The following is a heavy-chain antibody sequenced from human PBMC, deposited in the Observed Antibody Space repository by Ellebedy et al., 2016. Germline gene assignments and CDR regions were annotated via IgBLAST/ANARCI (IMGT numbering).Heavy chain of an antibody. CDR1: GGSVSSGSYY. V-gene: IGHV4-61*01. Sequence: SETLSLXCTVSGGSVSSGSYYWSWIRQPPGKGLEWIGYIYYSGSTNYNPSLKSRVTISVDTSKNQFSLKLSSVTAADTAVYYCAREHMVRGVTRHNWFDPWGQGTLVTVSS. CDR2: IYYSGST. CDR3: AREHMVRGVTRHNWFDP. J-gene: IGHJ5*02. D-gene: IGHD3-10*01.